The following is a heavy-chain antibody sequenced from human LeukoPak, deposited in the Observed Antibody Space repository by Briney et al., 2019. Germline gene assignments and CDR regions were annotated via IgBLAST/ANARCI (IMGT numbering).Heavy chain of an antibody. CDR3: ARNTRYCSGGSCYGSYFDY. J-gene: IGHJ4*02. V-gene: IGHV4-59*01. CDR2: IYYSGST. Sequence: SETLSLTCTVSGGSISSYYWSWIRQPPGKGLEWIGYIYYSGSTNHNPSLKSRVTISVDTSKNQFSLKLSSVTAADTAVYYCARNTRYCSGGSCYGSYFDYWGQGTLVTVSS. CDR1: GGSISSYY. D-gene: IGHD2-15*01.